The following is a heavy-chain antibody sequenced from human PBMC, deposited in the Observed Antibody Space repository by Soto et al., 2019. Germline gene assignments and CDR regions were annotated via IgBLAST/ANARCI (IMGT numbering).Heavy chain of an antibody. Sequence: SGPTLVNPTQTLTLTCTFSGFTLSTSGMCVSWIRQPPGKALEWLALIDWDDDKYYSTSLKTRLTISKDTSKNQVVLTMTNMDPVDTATYYCARIAVAAAGTQDYYYGMDVWGQGTTVTVSS. CDR1: GFTLSTSGMC. D-gene: IGHD6-13*01. CDR3: ARIAVAAAGTQDYYYGMDV. J-gene: IGHJ6*02. CDR2: IDWDDDK. V-gene: IGHV2-70*01.